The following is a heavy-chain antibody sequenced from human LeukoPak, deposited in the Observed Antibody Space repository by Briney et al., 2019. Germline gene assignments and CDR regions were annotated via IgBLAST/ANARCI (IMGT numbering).Heavy chain of an antibody. D-gene: IGHD6-25*01. J-gene: IGHJ4*02. Sequence: SETLSLTCTVSGVSISNGGYYWSWIRQPPGRGLEWIGYTLHTGRTYYNPPLKSRVTISVDRSKNQFSLKVSSVTAADTAVYYCASHLGGPADYWGQGTLVTVSS. CDR3: ASHLGGPADY. CDR2: TLHTGRT. V-gene: IGHV4-30-2*01. CDR1: GVSISNGGYY.